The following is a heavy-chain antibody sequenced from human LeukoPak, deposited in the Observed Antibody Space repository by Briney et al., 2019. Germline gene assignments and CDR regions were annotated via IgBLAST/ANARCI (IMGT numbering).Heavy chain of an antibody. CDR1: GGSVSSGSYY. J-gene: IGHJ5*02. CDR2: IYYSGST. V-gene: IGHV4-61*01. D-gene: IGHD3-3*01. CDR3: ASILRHNLGGWFDP. Sequence: SETLSLTCTVSGGSVSSGSYYWSWIRQPPGKGLEWIGYIYYSGSTNYNPSLKSRVTISVDTSKNQFSLKLSSVTAADTAVYYCASILRHNLGGWFDPWGQGTLVTVSS.